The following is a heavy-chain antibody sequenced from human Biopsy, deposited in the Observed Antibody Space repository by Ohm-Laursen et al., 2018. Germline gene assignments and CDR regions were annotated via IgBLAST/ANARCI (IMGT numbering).Heavy chain of an antibody. Sequence: ASVKVSCKASGYTFTSYDITWVRQASGQGPEWIGWLNPVSGNSNFGQKFRGRVTVTSDTSISTAYMELSGPTSDDTAAYYCGRAVRNQLLTDPWGQGTLVTVTS. CDR1: GYTFTSYD. J-gene: IGHJ5*02. D-gene: IGHD1-7*01. CDR3: GRAVRNQLLTDP. CDR2: LNPVSGNS. V-gene: IGHV1-8*01.